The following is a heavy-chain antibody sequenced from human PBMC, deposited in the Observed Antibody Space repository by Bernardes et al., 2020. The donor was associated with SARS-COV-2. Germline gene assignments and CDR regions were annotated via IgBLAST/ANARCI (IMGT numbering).Heavy chain of an antibody. J-gene: IGHJ6*02. CDR2: INSDGSDT. D-gene: IGHD3-10*01. Sequence: GGSLRLSCVASGFTLSSYWMHWVRQAPGEGLVWVSRINSDGSDTIYADSVKGRFTISSDRSKNTVYLQMNSLRVEDTAVYYCARKTGHDYGMDVWGQGTTVAVSS. CDR3: ARKTGHDYGMDV. V-gene: IGHV3-74*01. CDR1: GFTLSSYW.